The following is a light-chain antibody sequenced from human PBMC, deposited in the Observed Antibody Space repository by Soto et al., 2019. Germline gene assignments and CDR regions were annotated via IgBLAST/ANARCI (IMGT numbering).Light chain of an antibody. V-gene: IGKV1-5*03. J-gene: IGKJ1*01. CDR1: QTISSW. CDR2: KAS. CDR3: QHYGGYSGA. Sequence: DIEFTQSPSTLSGSVGDRVTISCRASQTISSWLAWYQQEPGQAPKLLIYKASAFKSGVPSRFSGSGSGTDFTLTISSLEPEDFAAYYCQHYGGYSGAFGQGTKVDIK.